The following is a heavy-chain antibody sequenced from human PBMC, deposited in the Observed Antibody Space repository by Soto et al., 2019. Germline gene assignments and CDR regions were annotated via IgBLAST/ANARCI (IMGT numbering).Heavy chain of an antibody. D-gene: IGHD3-22*01. CDR1: GFTFNTYA. V-gene: IGHV3-23*01. Sequence: GGSLRLSCAASGFTFNTYAMSWVRQAPGKGLEWVSAISGSGGSTYYADSVKGRFTISRDNSKNTVYLQMNSLRAEDTAVYYCAKGVNYYDSSGYYSYYYNGMDVWGQGITVTVSS. J-gene: IGHJ6*02. CDR2: ISGSGGST. CDR3: AKGVNYYDSSGYYSYYYNGMDV.